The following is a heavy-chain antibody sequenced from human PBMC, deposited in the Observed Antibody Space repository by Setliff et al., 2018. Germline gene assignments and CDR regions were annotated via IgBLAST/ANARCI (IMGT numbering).Heavy chain of an antibody. Sequence: GGSLRLSCVASGFTFSDYYMSWIRQAPGKGLEWVSYITSSGSTIYSADSVRGRFTISRDNAKNSLFLQMSSLRAEDTAVYYCVTSTIIIYYFDFWGQGTPVTVSS. J-gene: IGHJ4*02. CDR2: ITSSGSTI. CDR3: VTSTIIIYYFDF. V-gene: IGHV3-11*01. CDR1: GFTFSDYY. D-gene: IGHD3-10*01.